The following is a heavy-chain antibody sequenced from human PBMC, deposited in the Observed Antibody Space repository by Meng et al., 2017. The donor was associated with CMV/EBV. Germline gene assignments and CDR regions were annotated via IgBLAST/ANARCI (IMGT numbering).Heavy chain of an antibody. J-gene: IGHJ4*02. D-gene: IGHD6-6*01. CDR2: IYSGGSST. CDR1: GFTFSSYA. CDR3: ATEPYSSSSEGDY. Sequence: GESLKISSAASGFTFSSYAMSWVRQAPGKGLEWVSVIYSGGSSTYYADSVKGRFTISRDNSKNTLYLQMNSLRAEDTAVYYCATEPYSSSSEGDYWGQGTLVTVSS. V-gene: IGHV3-23*03.